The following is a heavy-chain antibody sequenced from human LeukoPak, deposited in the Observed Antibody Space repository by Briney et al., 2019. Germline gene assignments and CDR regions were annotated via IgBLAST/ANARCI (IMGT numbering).Heavy chain of an antibody. Sequence: PGGSLRLSCAASGFTFSSYGMHWVRQAPGKGLEWMAVISNDGSKRYYADSVRGRFFISRDNSKNTLSLQIMSLRAEDTAVYYCAKEEYYDSGGNFHYWGQEPWSPSAQ. J-gene: IGHJ4*01. V-gene: IGHV3-30*18. CDR2: ISNDGSKR. CDR1: GFTFSSYG. D-gene: IGHD3-22*01. CDR3: AKEEYYDSGGNFHY.